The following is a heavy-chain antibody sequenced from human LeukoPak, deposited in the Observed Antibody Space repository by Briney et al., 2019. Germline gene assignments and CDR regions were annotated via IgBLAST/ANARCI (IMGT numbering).Heavy chain of an antibody. CDR1: GYSFSTYW. Sequence: GEALKISCRGSGYSFSTYWVGWVRQMPGKGLEWMGIMYPGDPDTRYSPSFQGQFTISADKTISTAYLQWSSLKDSGTAMYYCARRDGYNMGAFDIWGHGTMVTVSS. D-gene: IGHD5-24*01. V-gene: IGHV5-51*01. CDR3: ARRDGYNMGAFDI. CDR2: MYPGDPDT. J-gene: IGHJ3*02.